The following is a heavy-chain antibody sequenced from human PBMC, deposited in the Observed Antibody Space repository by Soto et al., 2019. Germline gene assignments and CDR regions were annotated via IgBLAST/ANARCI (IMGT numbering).Heavy chain of an antibody. D-gene: IGHD3-16*01. J-gene: IGHJ4*02. CDR2: IYYTGNT. CDR1: GDSLRSSYHY. Sequence: SETLSLTCTVSGDSLRSSYHYWGWIRQLPGKGLEWIGSIYYTGNTYYNPSLKSRVSISVDMATNEISLRLRAESVADTAVYHCVRVEMYEGEFTPNFDSWGQGALATVSS. V-gene: IGHV4-39*01. CDR3: VRVEMYEGEFTPNFDS.